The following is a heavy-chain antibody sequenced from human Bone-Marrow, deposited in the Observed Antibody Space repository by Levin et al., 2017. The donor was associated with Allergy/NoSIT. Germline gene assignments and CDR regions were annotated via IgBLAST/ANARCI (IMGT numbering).Heavy chain of an antibody. D-gene: IGHD1-26*01. CDR1: GFSLSTSGVG. CDR3: AHRSGSHLHTKNWLDP. CDR2: IYWDDDK. V-gene: IGHV2-5*02. J-gene: IGHJ5*02. Sequence: SGPTLVKPPQTLTLTCTFSGFSLSTSGVGVDWIRQSPGKALEWLALIYWDDDKRYSPSLKSRLTITKDTSTNQVVLTMTNMDPLDTATYYCAHRSGSHLHTKNWLDPWGQGIRVTVSS.